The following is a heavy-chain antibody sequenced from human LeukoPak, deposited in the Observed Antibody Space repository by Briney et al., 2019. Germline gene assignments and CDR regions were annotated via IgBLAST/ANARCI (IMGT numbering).Heavy chain of an antibody. CDR3: TRHEDYYGSGSYYNAFDI. CDR2: IRSKANSYAT. D-gene: IGHD3-10*01. J-gene: IGHJ3*02. V-gene: IGHV3-73*01. Sequence: PGGSLKLSCAASGFTLSGSAMHWVRQASGKGLEWVGRIRSKANSYATAYAASVKGRLTIFRDDSKNTAYLRMNSLKTEDTAVYYFTRHEDYYGSGSYYNAFDIWGQGKMVTVSS. CDR1: GFTLSGSA.